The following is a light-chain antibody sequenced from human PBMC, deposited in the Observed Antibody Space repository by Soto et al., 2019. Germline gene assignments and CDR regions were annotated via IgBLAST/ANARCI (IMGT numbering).Light chain of an antibody. Sequence: QSALTQPPSASGSPGQSVTISCTGTTTDVGGYKYVSWYLQHPGKAPKLIIYQVDRRPSGVPSRFSGSVSGNTASLTVSGLQAEDEAEYYCASYAGNNIVVFGTGTKVTVL. J-gene: IGLJ1*01. V-gene: IGLV2-8*01. CDR1: TTDVGGYKY. CDR3: ASYAGNNIVV. CDR2: QVD.